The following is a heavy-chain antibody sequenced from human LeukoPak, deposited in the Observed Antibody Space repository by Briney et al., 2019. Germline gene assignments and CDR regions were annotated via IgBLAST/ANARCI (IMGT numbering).Heavy chain of an antibody. Sequence: GGSLRLSCAASGFTVSSNYMSWVRQAPGKGLEWVSVIYSGGSTYYADSVKGRFTISRDNSKNTLYLQMNSLRAEDTAVYYCAKVAVVAPRGAFDIWGQGTMVTVSS. CDR1: GFTVSSNY. CDR3: AKVAVVAPRGAFDI. J-gene: IGHJ3*02. V-gene: IGHV3-53*01. CDR2: IYSGGST. D-gene: IGHD2-15*01.